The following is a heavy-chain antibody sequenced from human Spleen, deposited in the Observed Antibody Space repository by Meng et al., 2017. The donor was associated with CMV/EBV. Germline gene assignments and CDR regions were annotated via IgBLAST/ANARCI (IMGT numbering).Heavy chain of an antibody. D-gene: IGHD3-22*01. CDR1: GYRFNSYA. CDR3: VRDPADFYESNVFLPFDY. CDR2: IHGDNGKT. V-gene: IGHV1-3*01. Sequence: SGYRFNSYAINWVRQAPGQRPEWMGWIHGDNGKTKYSPKFQGRVTITRDTSASTAYMELSSLRYADTAVYYCVRDPADFYESNVFLPFDYWGQGTLVTV. J-gene: IGHJ4*02.